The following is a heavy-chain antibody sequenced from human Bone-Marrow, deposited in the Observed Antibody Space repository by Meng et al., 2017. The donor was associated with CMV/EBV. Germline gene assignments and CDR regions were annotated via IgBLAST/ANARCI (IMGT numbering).Heavy chain of an antibody. J-gene: IGHJ4*02. Sequence: GESLKISCAASGFTFSSYAMHWVRQAPGKGLEWVAVISYDGSNKYYADSVKGRFTISRDNSKTTLYLQMNILRAEDTAVYYCARDIVVVIAMIFDYWGQGTLVTVSS. CDR2: ISYDGSNK. D-gene: IGHD2-21*01. CDR1: GFTFSSYA. V-gene: IGHV3-30-3*01. CDR3: ARDIVVVIAMIFDY.